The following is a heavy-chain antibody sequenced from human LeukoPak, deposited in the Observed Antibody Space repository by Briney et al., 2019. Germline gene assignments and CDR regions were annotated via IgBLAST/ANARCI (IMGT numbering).Heavy chain of an antibody. CDR1: GGSISSSSYY. D-gene: IGHD5-18*01. J-gene: IGHJ4*02. CDR3: ARLRYSFASH. Sequence: SETLSLTCTVSGGSISSSSYYWGWIRQPPGKGLEWIGSIYYSGSTYYNPSLKSRVTISVDTSKNQFSLKLSSVTAADTAVYYCARLRYSFASHWGQGTLVTVSS. CDR2: IYYSGST. V-gene: IGHV4-39*01.